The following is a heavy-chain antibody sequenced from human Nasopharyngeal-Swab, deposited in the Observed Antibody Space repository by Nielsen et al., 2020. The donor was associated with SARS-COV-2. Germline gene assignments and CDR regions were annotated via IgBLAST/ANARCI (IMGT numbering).Heavy chain of an antibody. Sequence: GESLKISCAASGFTFSSYAMSWVRQAPGRGLEWVSAISGSGGSTYYADSVKGRFTISRDNSKNTLYLQMNSPRAEDTAVYYCAKDREATYYYGSGSFDYWGQGTLVTVSS. D-gene: IGHD3-10*01. J-gene: IGHJ4*02. CDR1: GFTFSSYA. V-gene: IGHV3-23*01. CDR3: AKDREATYYYGSGSFDY. CDR2: ISGSGGST.